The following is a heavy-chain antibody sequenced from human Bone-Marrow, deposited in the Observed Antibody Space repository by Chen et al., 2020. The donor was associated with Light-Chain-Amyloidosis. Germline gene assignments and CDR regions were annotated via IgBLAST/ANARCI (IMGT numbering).Heavy chain of an antibody. Sequence: EVQLLESGGGLVQPGGSLRLSCAASGFTFSSYAMSWVRQAPGKGLEWVSGISGSGSSTYYADSVKGRFTISRDNSKNTLYLQMNSLRAEDTAVYYCAKRPPYPSIYGMDVWGQGTTVTVSS. J-gene: IGHJ6*02. V-gene: IGHV3-23*01. CDR2: ISGSGSST. CDR3: AKRPPYPSIYGMDV. D-gene: IGHD2-21*01. CDR1: GFTFSSYA.